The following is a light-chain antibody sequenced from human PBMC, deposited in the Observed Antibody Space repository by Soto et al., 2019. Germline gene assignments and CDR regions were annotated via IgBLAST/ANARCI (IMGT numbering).Light chain of an antibody. V-gene: IGKV3-15*01. J-gene: IGKJ1*01. CDR3: QQYNNWPWT. Sequence: VLTQSPATLSVSPVERATLSCRASQSVSSNLAWYQQKPGQAPRLLIYGASTRATGIPARFSGSGSGTEFTLTISSLQSEDFAVYYCQQYNNWPWTFGQGTKVDIK. CDR2: GAS. CDR1: QSVSSN.